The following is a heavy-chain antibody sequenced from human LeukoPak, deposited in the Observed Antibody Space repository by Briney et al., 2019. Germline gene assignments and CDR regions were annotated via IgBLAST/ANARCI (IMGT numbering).Heavy chain of an antibody. J-gene: IGHJ4*02. CDR1: GGSISSYY. V-gene: IGHV4-59*01. CDR3: ARESPPYYYDS. CDR2: IYYSGST. Sequence: SETLSLTCTVSGGSISSYYWSWIRQPPGKGLEWIGYIYYSGSTNYNPSLKSRVTISVDTSKNQFSLKLSSVTAADTAVYYCARESPPYYYDSWGQGTLVTVSS. D-gene: IGHD3-22*01.